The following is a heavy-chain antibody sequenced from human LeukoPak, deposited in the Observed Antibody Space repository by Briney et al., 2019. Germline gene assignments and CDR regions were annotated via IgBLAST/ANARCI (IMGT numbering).Heavy chain of an antibody. D-gene: IGHD6-13*01. J-gene: IGHJ4*02. CDR3: AKPPTYSSSRYPFDY. CDR1: GFTFSSYG. V-gene: IGHV3-30*18. Sequence: GGSLRLSCAASGFTFSSYGMHWVRRAPGKGLEWVAVISYDGSNKYYADSVKGRFTISRDNSKNTLYLQMNSLRAEDTSVYYCAKPPTYSSSRYPFDYWGQGTLVTVSS. CDR2: ISYDGSNK.